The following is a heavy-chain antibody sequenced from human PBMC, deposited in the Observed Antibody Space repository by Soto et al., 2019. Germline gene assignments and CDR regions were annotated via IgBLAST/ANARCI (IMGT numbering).Heavy chain of an antibody. D-gene: IGHD2-21*02. CDR2: FTDSGTST. CDR1: GFTFSNYA. J-gene: IGHJ4*02. V-gene: IGHV3-23*01. CDR3: ARLSPGPDY. Sequence: GGSLRLSCAASGFTFSNYAMSWVRQAPGQGLEWVSAFTDSGTSTYYADSVKGRFTISRDNSKNTLYLQMNSLRADDTAIYYCARLSPGPDYWGQGAPVTVSS.